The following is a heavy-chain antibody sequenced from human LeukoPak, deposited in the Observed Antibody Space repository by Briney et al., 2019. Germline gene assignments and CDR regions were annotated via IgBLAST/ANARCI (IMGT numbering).Heavy chain of an antibody. CDR3: ARHAVRDGYNRHNDY. D-gene: IGHD5-24*01. CDR2: IYPGDSDT. Sequence: GESLKISCQGSGYSFTTYWIAWVRQMPGKGLEWMGIIYPGDSDTRYSPSFQGQVTVSADKSISTAYLQWGSLKASDTAMYYCARHAVRDGYNRHNDYWGQGTLVTVSS. CDR1: GYSFTTYW. J-gene: IGHJ4*01. V-gene: IGHV5-51*01.